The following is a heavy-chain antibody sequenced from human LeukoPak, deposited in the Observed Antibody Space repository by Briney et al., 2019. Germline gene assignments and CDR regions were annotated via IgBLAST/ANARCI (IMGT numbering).Heavy chain of an antibody. J-gene: IGHJ4*02. Sequence: SETLSLTCTVSGGSISSYYWSWIRQPPGKGLEWIGYIYYSGSTNYNPSLKSRVTISVDTSKNQFSLKLSSVTAADTAVYYCAKDPAIVVVPAATGGEIDYWGQGTLVTVSS. D-gene: IGHD2-2*01. CDR2: IYYSGST. V-gene: IGHV4-59*01. CDR1: GGSISSYY. CDR3: AKDPAIVVVPAATGGEIDY.